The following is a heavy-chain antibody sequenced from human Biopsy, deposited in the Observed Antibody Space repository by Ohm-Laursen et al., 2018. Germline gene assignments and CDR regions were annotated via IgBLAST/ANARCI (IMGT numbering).Heavy chain of an antibody. CDR3: ASAGYNPDWNFDL. CDR2: VYYSGST. V-gene: IGHV4-59*08. CDR1: GGSISSYY. J-gene: IGHJ2*01. Sequence: TLSLTCTVSGGSISSYYWTWIRQPPGKGLEWIGDVYYSGSTNRNPSLKSRVTILVDTSKNHFSLKLNSVTAADTAVYYCASAGYNPDWNFDLWGRGTRVTASS. D-gene: IGHD5-24*01.